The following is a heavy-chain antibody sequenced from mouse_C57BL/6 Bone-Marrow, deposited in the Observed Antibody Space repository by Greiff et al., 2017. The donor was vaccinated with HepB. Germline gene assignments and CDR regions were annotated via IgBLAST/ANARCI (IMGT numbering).Heavy chain of an antibody. Sequence: EVQLQQSGPELVKPGASVKISCKASGYTFTDYYMNWVKQSHGKSLEWIGDINPNNGGTSYNQKFKGKATLTVDKSSSTAYMELRSLTSEDSAVYYCARGAYYSNYDAMDYCCQGTSVTVSS. D-gene: IGHD2-5*01. CDR3: ARGAYYSNYDAMDY. CDR2: INPNNGGT. J-gene: IGHJ4*01. V-gene: IGHV1-26*01. CDR1: GYTFTDYY.